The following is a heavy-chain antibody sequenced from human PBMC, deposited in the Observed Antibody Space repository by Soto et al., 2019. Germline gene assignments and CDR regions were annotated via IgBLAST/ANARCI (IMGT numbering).Heavy chain of an antibody. CDR3: ARGGEVGVAGSAAFDM. Sequence: QVQLVQSGAEVKKPGASVKISCTASGYTVTTHYMHWVRQAPGRGLEWMGAINPGSGAAKYTQTFQDRFTMTRDTSTNTVYMEMSALRSEDTAVFYCARGGEVGVAGSAAFDMWGQGTMVTVSS. CDR2: INPGSGAA. D-gene: IGHD3-3*01. CDR1: GYTVTTHY. J-gene: IGHJ3*02. V-gene: IGHV1-46*01.